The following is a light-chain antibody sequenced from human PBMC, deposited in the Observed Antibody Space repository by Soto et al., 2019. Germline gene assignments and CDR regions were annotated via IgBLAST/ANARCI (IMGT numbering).Light chain of an antibody. CDR3: QQRSNYIT. CDR2: GAF. CDR1: QSVGNN. V-gene: IGKV3-11*01. J-gene: IGKJ5*01. Sequence: EIVLTQSPATLSLSPGERVTLSFRASQSVGNNLAWHQQKPGQAPRFLIYGAFSRATGIPDRFSGSGSGTDFTLTISSLEPEDFAVYYCQQRSNYITFGQGTRLEIK.